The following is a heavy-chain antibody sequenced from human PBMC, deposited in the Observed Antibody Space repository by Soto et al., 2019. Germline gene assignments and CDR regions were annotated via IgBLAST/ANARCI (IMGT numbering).Heavy chain of an antibody. D-gene: IGHD5-12*01. CDR2: ITGTGGNT. J-gene: IGHJ6*02. V-gene: IGHV3-23*01. CDR1: GFPLSTYG. Sequence: EVQLLESGGGWVQPGGSLRLSCAASGFPLSTYGMTWVRQAPGKGLEWVSAITGTGGNTYYVDSVKGRFTSSRDNSKNMLYRQVNSLRVEDTAVYYCARIRGYGYGLDVWGQGTTVTVSS. CDR3: ARIRGYGYGLDV.